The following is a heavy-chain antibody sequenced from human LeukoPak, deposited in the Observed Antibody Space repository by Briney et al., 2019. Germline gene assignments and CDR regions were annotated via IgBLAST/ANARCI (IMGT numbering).Heavy chain of an antibody. V-gene: IGHV3-21*01. D-gene: IGHD5-18*01. CDR2: ISSISSYI. Sequence: GGSLRLSCAASGFTFSSYSMNWVRQAPGKGLEWVSSISSISSYIYYADSVKGRFTISRDNAKNSLYLQMNSLRAEDTAVYYCARALTLYSYGQGYWGQGTLVTVSS. CDR1: GFTFSSYS. J-gene: IGHJ4*02. CDR3: ARALTLYSYGQGY.